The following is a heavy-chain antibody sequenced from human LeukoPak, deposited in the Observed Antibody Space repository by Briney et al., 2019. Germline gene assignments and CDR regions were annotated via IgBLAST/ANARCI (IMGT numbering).Heavy chain of an antibody. CDR1: GGSISSGDYY. CDR2: IYYSGST. V-gene: IGHV4-30-4*08. Sequence: PSQTLSLTCTVSGGSISSGDYYWSWIRQPPGKGLGWIGYIYYSGSTYYNPSLKSRVTISADTSKNQFSLKLSSVTAADTAVYYCARVSAYYDFWSGSSTFDYWGQGTLVTVSS. J-gene: IGHJ4*02. D-gene: IGHD3-3*01. CDR3: ARVSAYYDFWSGSSTFDY.